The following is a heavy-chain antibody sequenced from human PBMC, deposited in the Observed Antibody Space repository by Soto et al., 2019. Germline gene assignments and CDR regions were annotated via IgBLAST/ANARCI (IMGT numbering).Heavy chain of an antibody. V-gene: IGHV4-59*01. J-gene: IGHJ6*02. CDR3: ARDMVVDYYYYGMDV. D-gene: IGHD3-10*01. CDR1: GGSISSYY. Sequence: SSETLSLTCTVSGGSISSYYWSWIRQPPGKGLEWIGYIYYSGSTNYNPSLKSRVTISVDTSKNQFSLKLSSVTAADTAVYYCARDMVVDYYYYGMDVWGQGTTVTVSS. CDR2: IYYSGST.